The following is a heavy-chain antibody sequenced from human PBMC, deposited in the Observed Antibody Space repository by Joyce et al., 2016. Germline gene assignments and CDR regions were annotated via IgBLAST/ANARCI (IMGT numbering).Heavy chain of an antibody. CDR1: GFTFSDYY. D-gene: IGHD2-2*01. J-gene: IGHJ6*02. Sequence: QVQLVESGGGLVKPGGSLRLSCAASGFTFSDYYMSWIRQAPGKGLEWVSYISSTGSTIYYADSVKGRFTMSRNNAKNSLYLKMNSLRAEDTAVYYCARGPGYCSTTTCSPGDGMDVWGQGTTVTVSS. CDR3: ARGPGYCSTTTCSPGDGMDV. V-gene: IGHV3-11*01. CDR2: ISSTGSTI.